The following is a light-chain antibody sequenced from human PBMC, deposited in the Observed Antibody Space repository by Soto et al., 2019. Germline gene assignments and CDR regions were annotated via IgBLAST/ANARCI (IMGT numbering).Light chain of an antibody. CDR3: QRHGSSLHT. J-gene: IGKJ4*01. CDR1: QTISSSY. CDR2: GAS. V-gene: IGKV3-20*01. Sequence: EIVLTQSPGTLSLSPGGRATLSCRASQTISSSYLAWYQQKPGQAPRLLMYGASSRATGIPDRFSGSWSGTEFTLTIRSLELEALGVYSSQRHGSSLHTLGGGISGDIK.